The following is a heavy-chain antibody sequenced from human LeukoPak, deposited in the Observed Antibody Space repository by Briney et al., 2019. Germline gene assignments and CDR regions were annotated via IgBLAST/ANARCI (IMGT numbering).Heavy chain of an antibody. Sequence: PSETLSLTCTVSGGSISSYYWSWIRQPAGKGLEWIGYIYYSGSTNYNPSLKSRVTISVDTSKNQFSLKLSSVTAADTAVYYCARGAHYYDSSRFDYWGQGTLVTVSS. V-gene: IGHV4-59*01. CDR1: GGSISSYY. CDR2: IYYSGST. J-gene: IGHJ4*02. D-gene: IGHD3-22*01. CDR3: ARGAHYYDSSRFDY.